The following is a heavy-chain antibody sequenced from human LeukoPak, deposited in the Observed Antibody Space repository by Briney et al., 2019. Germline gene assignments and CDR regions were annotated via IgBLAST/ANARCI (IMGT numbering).Heavy chain of an antibody. CDR3: ARGGGTVTTYDY. V-gene: IGHV1-2*06. CDR2: TNPNSGDT. D-gene: IGHD4-17*01. Sequence: ASVKVSCKTSGYTFTGYYMYWVRQAPGQGLEWMGRTNPNSGDTNYAQKFQGRVTMTRDTSISTAYMELSRLRSDDTAVYYCARGGGTVTTYDYWGQGTLVTVSS. J-gene: IGHJ4*02. CDR1: GYTFTGYY.